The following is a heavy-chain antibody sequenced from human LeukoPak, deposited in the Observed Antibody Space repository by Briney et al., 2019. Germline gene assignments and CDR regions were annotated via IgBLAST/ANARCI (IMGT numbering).Heavy chain of an antibody. Sequence: SETLSLTCTVSGGSINYYYWSWLRQPPGKGLEWIGFILSTGSTHYKSSLTSRVTISVDTSKNQFSLRLSAVTAADTAVYYCARHSGSSPHYFDYWGQGTLVTVSS. J-gene: IGHJ4*02. CDR3: ARHSGSSPHYFDY. CDR2: ILSTGST. CDR1: GGSINYYY. V-gene: IGHV4-59*08. D-gene: IGHD1-26*01.